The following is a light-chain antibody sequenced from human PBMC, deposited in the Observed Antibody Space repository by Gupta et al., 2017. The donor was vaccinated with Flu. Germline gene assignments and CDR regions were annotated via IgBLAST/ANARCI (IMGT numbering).Light chain of an antibody. CDR3: QHRDNTPSV. V-gene: IGKV1-39*01. Sequence: PTTLSASVGDRVTITCRASQRVNFYIYWYQQRPGKAPELLIYATSTLRSGVPPRFSGSGSETNFTLTISRRQREDFATYYCQHRDNTPSVFGQGTKVDIK. CDR1: QRVNFY. J-gene: IGKJ2*01. CDR2: ATS.